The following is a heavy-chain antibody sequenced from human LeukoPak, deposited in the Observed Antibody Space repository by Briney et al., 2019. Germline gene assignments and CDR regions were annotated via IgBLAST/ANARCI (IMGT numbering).Heavy chain of an antibody. CDR2: INPNSGGT. D-gene: IGHD3-22*01. CDR1: GYTFTGYY. CDR3: ARLASSGIRGHGFQH. Sequence: GASVKVSCKASGYTFTGYYMHWVRQAPGQGLEWMGWINPNSGGTNYAQKFQGRVTMTRDTSISTAYMELSRLRSDDTAVYYCARLASSGIRGHGFQHWGQGTLVTVSS. J-gene: IGHJ1*01. V-gene: IGHV1-2*02.